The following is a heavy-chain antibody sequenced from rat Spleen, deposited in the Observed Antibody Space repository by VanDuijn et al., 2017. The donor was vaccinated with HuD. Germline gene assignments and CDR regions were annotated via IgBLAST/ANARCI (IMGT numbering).Heavy chain of an antibody. CDR3: ARHPDYSNYFDY. CDR2: INPDGSST. V-gene: IGHV5-29*01. D-gene: IGHD1-1*01. CDR1: GFTFSSNW. Sequence: EVQLVESGGGLVQPGSPLKLSCAASGFTFSSNWLNWIRQAPGKGLEWVATINPDGSSTYYGDSVKGRFTISRDNTNSILYLQMNSLRSEDTATYFCARHPDYSNYFDYWGQGVMVTVSS. J-gene: IGHJ2*01.